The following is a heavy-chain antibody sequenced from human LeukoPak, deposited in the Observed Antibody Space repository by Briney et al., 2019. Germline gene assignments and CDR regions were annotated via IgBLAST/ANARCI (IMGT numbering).Heavy chain of an antibody. V-gene: IGHV3-30*03. CDR2: ISNDGSRK. Sequence: GGSLRLSCAPSGFTFSRHGMHWVRQAPGKGLEWVAIISNDGSRKYYAHSVEGRFTISRDNSKNTLYLQMNSLRAEDTAVYYCARDQDYYDSSGYSLGGFDPWGQGTLVTVSS. CDR3: ARDQDYYDSSGYSLGGFDP. J-gene: IGHJ5*02. CDR1: GFTFSRHG. D-gene: IGHD3-22*01.